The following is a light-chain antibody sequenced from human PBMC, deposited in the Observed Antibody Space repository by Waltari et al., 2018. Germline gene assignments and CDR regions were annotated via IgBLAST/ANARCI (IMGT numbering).Light chain of an antibody. V-gene: IGKV3-20*01. CDR3: QHYVRLPAT. Sequence: LACRASQSVGRSLAWYQQKPGQAPRLLIYDASRRATGIPDRFSGSGSGTDFSLTISTLEPEDFAVYYCQHYVRLPATFGQGTKVEI. J-gene: IGKJ1*01. CDR2: DAS. CDR1: QSVGRS.